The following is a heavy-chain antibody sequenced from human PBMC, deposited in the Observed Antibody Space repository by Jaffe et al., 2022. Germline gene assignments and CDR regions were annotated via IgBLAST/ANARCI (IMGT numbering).Heavy chain of an antibody. V-gene: IGHV5-51*01. CDR3: ARQPACNYDYIWGSYRCSAFDI. J-gene: IGHJ3*02. Sequence: EVQLVQSGAEVKKPGESLKISCKGSGYSFTSYWIGWVRQMPGKGLEWMGIIYPGDSDTRYSPSFQGQVTISADKSISTAYLQWSSLKASDTAMYYCARQPACNYDYIWGSYRCSAFDIWGQGTMVTVSS. CDR2: IYPGDSDT. CDR1: GYSFTSYW. D-gene: IGHD3-16*02.